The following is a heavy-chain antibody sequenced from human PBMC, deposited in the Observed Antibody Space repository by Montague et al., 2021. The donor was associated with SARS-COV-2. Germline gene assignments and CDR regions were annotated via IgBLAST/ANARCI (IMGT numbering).Heavy chain of an antibody. CDR3: SKHRKPRDYGDDFDY. J-gene: IGHJ4*02. Sequence: SLRLSCAASGFTFSSYAMSWVRQAPGKGLEWVSAISGSVGSTNYAYSVKGRVTISSDNSKNTLYLQMNSLRAGDTAVYYYSKHRKPRDYGDDFDYWGQGTMVTVSS. D-gene: IGHD4-17*01. V-gene: IGHV3-23*01. CDR1: GFTFSSYA. CDR2: ISGSVGST.